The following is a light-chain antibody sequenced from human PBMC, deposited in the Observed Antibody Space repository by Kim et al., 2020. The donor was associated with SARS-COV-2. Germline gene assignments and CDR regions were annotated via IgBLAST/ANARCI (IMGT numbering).Light chain of an antibody. CDR2: GNS. CDR3: QSYDSSLSGVV. CDR1: SANSGAGYD. Sequence: SVPIPCTGISANSGAGYDVHGYQQLPGTAPKPLIYGNSNRPSGVPDRFSGSKSGTSASLAITGLQAEDEADYYCQSYDSSLSGVVFGGGTQLTVL. J-gene: IGLJ2*01. V-gene: IGLV1-40*01.